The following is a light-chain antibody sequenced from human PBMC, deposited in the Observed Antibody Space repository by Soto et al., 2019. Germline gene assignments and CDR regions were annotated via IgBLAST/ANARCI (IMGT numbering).Light chain of an antibody. V-gene: IGKV3-11*01. CDR3: QQRINWPLT. J-gene: IGKJ4*01. CDR1: QSVSSY. CDR2: DAS. Sequence: EIVLTQSPATLSLSPGERATLSCRASQSVSSYLAWYQQKPGQAPRLLIYDASNRATGIPARFSGSGSGTDFTLTISSLEPEDFAVYYCQQRINWPLTFGGRTKVEIK.